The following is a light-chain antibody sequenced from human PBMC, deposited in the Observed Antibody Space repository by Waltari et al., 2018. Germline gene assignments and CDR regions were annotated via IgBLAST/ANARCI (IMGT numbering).Light chain of an antibody. CDR3: NSYTSSSTLV. CDR2: DVS. CDR1: SSDVGGYDY. Sequence: QSALTQPASVSGSPGHSITISCTGTSSDVGGYDYVSWYQQHPGKAPKLMIYDVSNRPSWVSNRFSGSKSGNTASLTISGLQAEDEADYYCNSYTSSSTLVFGGGTKLTVL. V-gene: IGLV2-14*03. J-gene: IGLJ2*01.